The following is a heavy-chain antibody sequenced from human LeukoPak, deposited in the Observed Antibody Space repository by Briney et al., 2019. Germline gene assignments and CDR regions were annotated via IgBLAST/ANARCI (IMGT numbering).Heavy chain of an antibody. V-gene: IGHV4-59*01. D-gene: IGHD3-22*01. Sequence: SETLSLTCTVSGGSISSYYWSWIRQPPGKGLEWIGYIYYSGSTNYNPSLKSRVTISVDTSKNQFSLKLTSLTAADTAVYYCARAGVSSGYWSMWGQGTLVTVSS. CDR1: GGSISSYY. CDR3: ARAGVSSGYWSM. CDR2: IYYSGST. J-gene: IGHJ4*02.